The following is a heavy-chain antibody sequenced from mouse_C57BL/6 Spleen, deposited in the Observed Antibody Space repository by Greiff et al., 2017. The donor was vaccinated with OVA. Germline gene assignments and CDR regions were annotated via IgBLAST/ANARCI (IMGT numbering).Heavy chain of an antibody. J-gene: IGHJ2*01. CDR2: INPGSGGT. CDR1: GYAFTNYL. V-gene: IGHV1-54*01. CDR3: ARSRDSDYFDY. Sequence: QVQLQQSGAELVRPGTSVKVSCKASGYAFTNYLIEWVKQRPGQGLEWIGVINPGSGGTNYNEKFKGKATLTADKSSSTAYMQLSSLTSEDSAVYFCARSRDSDYFDYWGQGTTLTVSS.